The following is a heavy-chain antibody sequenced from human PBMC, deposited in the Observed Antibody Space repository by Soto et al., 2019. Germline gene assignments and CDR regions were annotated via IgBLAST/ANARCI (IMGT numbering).Heavy chain of an antibody. D-gene: IGHD3-3*01. CDR3: ARAAFRSGYYGYYYGMDV. J-gene: IGHJ6*02. CDR1: GGTFSTHA. CDR2: IIPTLGTP. Sequence: QAQLVQSGAEVKKPGSSAKVSCKASGGTFSTHAISWVRQAPGQGLEWLGGIIPTLGTPNYAQKFQGRVTVTADEYTSTAYMELSRLTSEDTAVYYCARAAFRSGYYGYYYGMDVWGQGTAVNV. V-gene: IGHV1-69*01.